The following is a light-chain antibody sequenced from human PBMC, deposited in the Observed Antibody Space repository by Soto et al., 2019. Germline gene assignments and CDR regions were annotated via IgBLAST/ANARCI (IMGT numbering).Light chain of an antibody. J-gene: IGLJ1*01. CDR1: SSDVGGYNY. V-gene: IGLV2-14*01. CDR2: EVS. CDR3: SSYPITTALV. Sequence: QSALTQPASVSGSPGQSITISCTGTSSDVGGYNYVSWYQQHPGKAPKLMIYEVSNRPSGVSTRFSGSKSGNSASLTISGLQAEDEADYYCSSYPITTALVLGTGTKVSAL.